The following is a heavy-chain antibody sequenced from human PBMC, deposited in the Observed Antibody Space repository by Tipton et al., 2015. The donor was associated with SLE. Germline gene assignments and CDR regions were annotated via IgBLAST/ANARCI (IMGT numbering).Heavy chain of an antibody. CDR2: IDYSGST. CDR3: ARGGYGDYSVLPAFDI. J-gene: IGHJ3*02. CDR1: GGSISSYY. D-gene: IGHD4-17*01. Sequence: TLSLTCTVSGGSISSYYWSWIRQPPGKGLEWIGYIDYSGSTNYNPSLKSRVTISVDTSKNQFSLKLSSVTAADTAVYYCARGGYGDYSVLPAFDIWGQGTMVTVSS. V-gene: IGHV4-59*01.